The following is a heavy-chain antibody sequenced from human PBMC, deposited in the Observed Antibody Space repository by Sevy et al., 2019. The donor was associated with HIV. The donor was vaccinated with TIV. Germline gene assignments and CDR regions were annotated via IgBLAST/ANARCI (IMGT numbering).Heavy chain of an antibody. D-gene: IGHD3-3*01. V-gene: IGHV3-7*01. CDR3: ARWRGAQYEFDY. Sequence: GGSLRLSCAASGFTFSSYWMSWVRQAPGKGLEWVADIKKDGSVKLYADAVKGRFTISRDNAENSVDLQMKSLGAEETAVYFCARWRGAQYEFDYWGQGTRVTVS. CDR2: IKKDGSVK. CDR1: GFTFSSYW. J-gene: IGHJ4*02.